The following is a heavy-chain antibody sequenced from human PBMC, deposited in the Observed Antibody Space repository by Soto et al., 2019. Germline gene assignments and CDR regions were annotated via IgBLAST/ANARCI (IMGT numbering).Heavy chain of an antibody. CDR2: INSDGSIT. D-gene: IGHD3-22*01. J-gene: IGHJ4*02. V-gene: IGHV3-74*03. CDR1: GFTFSTYW. Sequence: GGSLRLSCAASGFTFSTYWMHWVRQAPGKGLVWVSRINSDGSITTYADSVKGRFTISRDNSKNTLYLQMNSLRAEDTAVYYCARETMNYFDYWGQGTLVTVSS. CDR3: ARETMNYFDY.